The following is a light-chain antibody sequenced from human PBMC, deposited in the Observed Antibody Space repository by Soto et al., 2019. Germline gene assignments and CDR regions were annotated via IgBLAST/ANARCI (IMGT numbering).Light chain of an antibody. CDR3: SSYTDSSNYV. CDR2: EVT. Sequence: QSALTQPASVSGSPGQSITISCTGTSSDVGTYNYVSWYQQHPGKAPKVMIYEVTYRPSGVSNRFSGSKSGNTASLTISGLQAEDEAEYYCSSYTDSSNYVFGTGTKVTVL. J-gene: IGLJ1*01. CDR1: SSDVGTYNY. V-gene: IGLV2-14*01.